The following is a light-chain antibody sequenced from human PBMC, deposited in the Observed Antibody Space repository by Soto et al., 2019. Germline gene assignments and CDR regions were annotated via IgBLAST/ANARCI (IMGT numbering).Light chain of an antibody. CDR2: GTR. CDR3: QSYDSSLSGVV. V-gene: IGLV1-40*01. CDR1: SSNIGAGYD. J-gene: IGLJ2*01. Sequence: QSVLTQPPSVSGAPGQRVTISCTGSSSNIGAGYDVHWYQQLPGTAPKLLISGTRNRPSGVPDRFSGSKSGTSASLAINGLQAEDEADYYCQSYDSSLSGVVFGGGTKLTVL.